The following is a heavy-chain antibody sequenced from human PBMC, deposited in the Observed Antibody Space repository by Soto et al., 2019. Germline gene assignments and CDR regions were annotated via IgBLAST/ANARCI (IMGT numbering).Heavy chain of an antibody. V-gene: IGHV3-74*01. CDR2: IKTDGSST. CDR1: GFTLSSRW. CDR3: ARDQDTFGQAVFDS. J-gene: IGHJ4*02. Sequence: EVQLVESGGGLVQPGESLRLSCAASGFTLSSRWMHWVRQAPGKGLVWVSRIKTDGSSTSYADSVKGRFTISRDNAKNTLYLQMNSLRAEDTAMYYCARDQDTFGQAVFDSWGQGTLVRLL. D-gene: IGHD3-16*01.